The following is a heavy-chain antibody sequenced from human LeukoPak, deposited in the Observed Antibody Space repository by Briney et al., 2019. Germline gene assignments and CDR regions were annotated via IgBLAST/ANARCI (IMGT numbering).Heavy chain of an antibody. Sequence: PGGSLRLSCAASGSTFSSYNMNWVRQAPGKGLEWVSYISSSSSTIYFADSVKGRFTISRDNAKNSLYLQMCSLRDEDTALYYCALDILTGYPFDYWGQGTLVTVSS. CDR3: ALDILTGYPFDY. D-gene: IGHD3-9*01. CDR2: ISSSSSTI. CDR1: GSTFSSYN. J-gene: IGHJ4*02. V-gene: IGHV3-48*02.